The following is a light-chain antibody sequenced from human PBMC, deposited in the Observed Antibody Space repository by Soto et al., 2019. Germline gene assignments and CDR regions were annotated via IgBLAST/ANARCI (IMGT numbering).Light chain of an antibody. CDR1: QSISSW. Sequence: DIQMTQSPSTLSASVGDRVTITCRASQSISSWLAWYQQKPGKAPKLLIYDASSLESGVPSRFSGSGSGTDFTLTITGLQPEDFATYYCQQGYSTLPITVGPGTKVDMK. J-gene: IGKJ3*01. V-gene: IGKV1-5*01. CDR3: QQGYSTLPIT. CDR2: DAS.